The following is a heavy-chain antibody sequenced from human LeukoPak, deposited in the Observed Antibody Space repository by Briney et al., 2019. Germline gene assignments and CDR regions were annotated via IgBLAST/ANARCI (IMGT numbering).Heavy chain of an antibody. V-gene: IGHV3-33*01. CDR1: GFTFSDYA. D-gene: IGHD3-10*01. CDR3: ARDRFMVRGVMVGTFDL. Sequence: PGGSLRLSCAASGFTFSDYAMHWVREAPGKGLEWVAVMGYDGSNKYDADSVKGRFTISRDNSKNMMYLQMNSLRAEDTAVYYCARDRFMVRGVMVGTFDLWGQGTMVTVSS. CDR2: MGYDGSNK. J-gene: IGHJ3*01.